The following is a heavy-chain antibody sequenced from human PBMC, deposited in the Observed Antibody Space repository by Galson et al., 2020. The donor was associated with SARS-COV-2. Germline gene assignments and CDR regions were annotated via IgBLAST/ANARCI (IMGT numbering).Heavy chain of an antibody. J-gene: IGHJ4*02. CDR1: GGSFSGYY. D-gene: IGHD3-9*01. V-gene: IGHV4-34*01. CDR2: INHSGST. Sequence: SETLSLTCAVYGGSFSGYYWSWIRQPPGKGLEWIGEINHSGSTNSNPSLKSLVTISVDTSKNQFSLKLSSVTAADTAVYYCARGWGVLRYFDSPYYFDYWGQGTLVTVSS. CDR3: ARGWGVLRYFDSPYYFDY.